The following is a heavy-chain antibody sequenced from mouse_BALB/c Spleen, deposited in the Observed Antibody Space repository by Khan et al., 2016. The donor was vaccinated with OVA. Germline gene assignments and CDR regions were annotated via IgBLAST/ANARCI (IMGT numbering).Heavy chain of an antibody. J-gene: IGHJ2*01. CDR2: ISYSGST. V-gene: IGHV3-2*02. CDR3: AITARIKY. CDR1: GYSITSGYG. D-gene: IGHD1-2*01. Sequence: VQLKQSGPGLVKPSQSLSLTCTVTGYSITSGYGWNWIRQFPGNKLEWMGYISYSGSTNYNPSLTSRIFITRDTSKNQFFLQLNSVTTEDTATYYCAITARIKYWGQGTTLTVSA.